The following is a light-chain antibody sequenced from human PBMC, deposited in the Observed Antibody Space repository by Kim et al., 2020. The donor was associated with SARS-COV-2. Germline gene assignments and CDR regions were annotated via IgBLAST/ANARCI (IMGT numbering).Light chain of an antibody. CDR1: QSVSSSY. Sequence: SPGKRATLSCRASQSVSSSYLAWYQQKPGQAPVLLIYGSSRRATGISDSFSGSGSGTDFTLTISRLEPEDFAVYYCQQYGNSPITFGQGTRLEIK. V-gene: IGKV3-20*01. J-gene: IGKJ5*01. CDR2: GSS. CDR3: QQYGNSPIT.